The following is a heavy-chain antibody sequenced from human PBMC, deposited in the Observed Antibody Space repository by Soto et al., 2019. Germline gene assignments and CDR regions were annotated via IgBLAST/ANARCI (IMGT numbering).Heavy chain of an antibody. D-gene: IGHD3-16*01. CDR3: TTDPLDDDDSGIEVAAFGI. Sequence: EVQLVESGGGLVKPGGSLRLSCAASGFTFSNAWMSWVRQAPGKGLEWVGRIKSKTDGGTTEYAAPVEGRFTISRVDSKNTLYLQMNNLKTEDTAVYNYTTDPLDDDDSGIEVAAFGIWCQGTIVTVSS. J-gene: IGHJ3*02. CDR1: GFTFSNAW. CDR2: IKSKTDGGTT. V-gene: IGHV3-15*01.